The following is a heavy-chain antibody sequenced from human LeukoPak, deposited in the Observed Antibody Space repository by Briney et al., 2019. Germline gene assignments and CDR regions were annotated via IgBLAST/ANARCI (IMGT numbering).Heavy chain of an antibody. Sequence: GGSLRLSCAASGFTFSSYAMHWVRQAPGKGLEWVAVISYDGSNKYYADSVKGRFTISRDNSKNTLYLQMNSLRAEDTAVYHCARVDEADWIQLWFFDYWGQGTLVTVSS. CDR3: ARVDEADWIQLWFFDY. J-gene: IGHJ4*02. CDR2: ISYDGSNK. D-gene: IGHD5-18*01. V-gene: IGHV3-30*04. CDR1: GFTFSSYA.